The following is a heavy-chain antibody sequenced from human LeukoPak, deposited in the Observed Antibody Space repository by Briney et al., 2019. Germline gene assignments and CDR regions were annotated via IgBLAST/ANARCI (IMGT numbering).Heavy chain of an antibody. CDR2: IGPTGSDR. CDR1: GLTFSTSG. J-gene: IGHJ4*02. V-gene: IGHV3-21*06. Sequence: GGSLRLSCTASGLTFSTSGFNWVRHAPGKGLEWVASIGPTGSDRYHADSIKGRFTISRDNANNFLYLQMNSLRAEDTAVYYCATETNGRHYDYWGQGTLLTVSS. D-gene: IGHD1-14*01. CDR3: ATETNGRHYDY.